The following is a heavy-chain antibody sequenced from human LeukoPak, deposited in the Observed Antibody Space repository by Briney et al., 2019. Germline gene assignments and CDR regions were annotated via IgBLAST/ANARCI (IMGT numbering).Heavy chain of an antibody. V-gene: IGHV3-30*02. CDR3: AKDPGVVPAAIPVY. CDR1: GFKFGSYG. CDR2: IRYDGLKK. Sequence: GGSLRLSCAASGFKFGSYGINWVRQTPGKGLEWVAFIRYDGLKKYYGESVKGRFTISRDNAKNSLYLQMNSLRAEDTAVYYCAKDPGVVPAAIPVYWGQGTLVTVSS. D-gene: IGHD2-2*02. J-gene: IGHJ4*02.